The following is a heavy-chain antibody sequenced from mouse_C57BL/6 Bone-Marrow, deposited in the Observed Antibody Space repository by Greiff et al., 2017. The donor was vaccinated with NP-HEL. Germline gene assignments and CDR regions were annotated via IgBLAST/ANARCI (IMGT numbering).Heavy chain of an antibody. CDR1: GYTFTDYY. CDR2: INPNNGGT. Sequence: EVQLQQSGPELVKPGASVKISCKASGYTFTDYYMNWVKQSHGKSLEWIGDINPNNGGTSYNQKFKGKATLTVDKSSSTAYMELRSLTSEDSAVYYCARSGYYGLWYFDVWGTGTTVTFSS. V-gene: IGHV1-26*01. D-gene: IGHD1-1*01. CDR3: ARSGYYGLWYFDV. J-gene: IGHJ1*03.